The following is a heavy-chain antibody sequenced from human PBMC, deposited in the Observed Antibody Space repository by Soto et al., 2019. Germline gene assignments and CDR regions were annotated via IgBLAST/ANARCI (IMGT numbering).Heavy chain of an antibody. J-gene: IGHJ6*02. V-gene: IGHV1-2*02. CDR3: ARDAVKDDFWSGYIQGYYYGMDV. CDR1: GYTFTGYY. CDR2: INPNSGGT. Sequence: GASVKVSCKASGYTFTGYYMHWVRQAPGQGLEWMGWINPNSGGTNYAQKFQGRVTMTRDTSISTAYMELSRLRSDDTAVYYCARDAVKDDFWSGYIQGYYYGMDVWGQGTTVTVSS. D-gene: IGHD3-3*01.